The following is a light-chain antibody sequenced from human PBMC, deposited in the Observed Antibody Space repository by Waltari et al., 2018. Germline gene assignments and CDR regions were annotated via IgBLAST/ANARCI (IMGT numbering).Light chain of an antibody. CDR3: SSYIGSSTLEL. Sequence: QSALTQPASVSGSPGQSITIPCPGTSSDAGGFNYLSWYQQHQGKAPKLMFFDVSNRPSGVSNRFSGSKSGNTASLTISGLQAEDEADYYCSSYIGSSTLELFGGGTSLTVL. J-gene: IGLJ2*01. CDR1: SSDAGGFNY. V-gene: IGLV2-14*03. CDR2: DVS.